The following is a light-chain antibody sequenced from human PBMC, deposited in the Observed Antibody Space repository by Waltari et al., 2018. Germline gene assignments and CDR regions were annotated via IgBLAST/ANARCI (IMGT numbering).Light chain of an antibody. CDR1: SSDVGNYNL. CDR2: EVT. Sequence: QSALTQPASVSGSPGQSITISCAGTSSDVGNYNLVTWYQQHAGEAPQLMLYEVTKRPAGVSNRFSGSKSGNTASLTISGLQAEDEADYYCCSYASGSTFVFGGGTKLTVL. J-gene: IGLJ2*01. CDR3: CSYASGSTFV. V-gene: IGLV2-23*02.